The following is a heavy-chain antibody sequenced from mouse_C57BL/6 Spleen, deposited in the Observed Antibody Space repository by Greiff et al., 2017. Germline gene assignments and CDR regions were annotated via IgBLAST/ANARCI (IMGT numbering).Heavy chain of an antibody. J-gene: IGHJ2*01. CDR1: GFTFSDYY. D-gene: IGHD1-1*01. CDR3: ARDYYGSRGYFDY. CDR2: INYDGSST. V-gene: IGHV5-16*01. Sequence: DVQLVESEGGLVQPGSSMKLSCTASGFTFSDYYMAWVRQVPEKGLEWVANINYDGSSTYYLDSLKSRFIISRDNAKNILYLQMSSLKSEDTATYYCARDYYGSRGYFDYWGQGTTLTVSS.